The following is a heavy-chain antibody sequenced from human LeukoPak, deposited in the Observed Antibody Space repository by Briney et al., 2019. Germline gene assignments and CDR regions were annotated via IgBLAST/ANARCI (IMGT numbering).Heavy chain of an antibody. CDR3: ASGYLFDY. CDR2: TRNKANSYTT. V-gene: IGHV3-72*01. J-gene: IGHJ4*02. CDR1: GFTFSDHY. Sequence: GGSLRLSCAASGFTFSDHYMDWVRQAPEKGLEWVGRTRNKANSYTTEYAASVKGRFTISRDDSKNSLYLQMNSLKTEDTAVYYCASGYLFDYWGQGTLVTVSS. D-gene: IGHD5-18*01.